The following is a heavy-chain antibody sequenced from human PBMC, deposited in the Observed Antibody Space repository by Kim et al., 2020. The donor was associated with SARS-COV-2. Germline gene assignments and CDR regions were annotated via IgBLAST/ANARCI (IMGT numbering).Heavy chain of an antibody. CDR1: GFTFSSYG. V-gene: IGHV3-30*18. J-gene: IGHJ4*02. CDR3: AKDQMGMGYIFDY. CDR2: ISSDGSNK. Sequence: GGSLRLSCAASGFTFSSYGMHWVRQAPGKALEWVAVISSDGSNKYYAESVRGRFTISRDNSKNTLYLQMNSLRAEDTAVYYCAKDQMGMGYIFDYWGQGSLVIVSS. D-gene: IGHD5-18*01.